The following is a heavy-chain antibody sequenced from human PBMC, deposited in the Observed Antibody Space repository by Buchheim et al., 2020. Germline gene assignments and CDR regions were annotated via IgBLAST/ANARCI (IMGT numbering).Heavy chain of an antibody. D-gene: IGHD1-7*01. CDR3: ARDSGTTGIDS. J-gene: IGHJ4*02. V-gene: IGHV4-59*01. CDR1: GDSISSYY. CDR2: IHHPGSA. Sequence: QVQLQESGAGLVKPSETLSLTCSVSGDSISSYYWAWIRQPPGKGLEYIGFIHHPGSANYNPSLKSRVTMSVDTSKNQFSLTLTSMTAADTAVYYCARDSGTTGIDSWGQGTL.